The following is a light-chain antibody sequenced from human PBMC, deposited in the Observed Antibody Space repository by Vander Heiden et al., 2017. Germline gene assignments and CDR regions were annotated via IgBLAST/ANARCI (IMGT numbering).Light chain of an antibody. Sequence: YELTHPPPVSVSPGQTASITCSGDKLGDKYACWYQQKPGQSPVLVIYQDSKRPSGIPERFSGSNSGNTATLTISGTQAMDEADYYCQAWDSSTVVFGGGTKLTVL. V-gene: IGLV3-1*01. CDR3: QAWDSSTVV. CDR2: QDS. J-gene: IGLJ2*01. CDR1: KLGDKY.